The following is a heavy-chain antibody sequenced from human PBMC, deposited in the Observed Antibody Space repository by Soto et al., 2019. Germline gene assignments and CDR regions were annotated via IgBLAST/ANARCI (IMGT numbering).Heavy chain of an antibody. CDR3: AKPRDYCSGGSCLPAAFDI. V-gene: IGHV3-23*01. J-gene: IGHJ3*02. Sequence: GGSLRLSCEASEFTFSSYAMSWVRQAPGKGLEWDSAISGSGGSTYYADSVKGRFTISRDNSKNTLYLQMNSLRAEDTAVYYCAKPRDYCSGGSCLPAAFDIWGQGTMVT. D-gene: IGHD2-15*01. CDR2: ISGSGGST. CDR1: EFTFSSYA.